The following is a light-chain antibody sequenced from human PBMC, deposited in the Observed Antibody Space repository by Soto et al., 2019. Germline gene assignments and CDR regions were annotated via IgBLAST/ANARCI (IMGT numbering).Light chain of an antibody. CDR3: GSDTSIKTWV. V-gene: IGLV2-14*03. CDR2: DVS. Sequence: QSALTQPASVSASPGQSITITCTGSNTEVGHDDFVSWYQQHPGTAPKLMIYDVSRWPSGVSDRFSGSKSGNTASLTISVPLAEDEADYYCGSDTSIKTWVFGGGTKLTVL. J-gene: IGLJ3*02. CDR1: NTEVGHDDF.